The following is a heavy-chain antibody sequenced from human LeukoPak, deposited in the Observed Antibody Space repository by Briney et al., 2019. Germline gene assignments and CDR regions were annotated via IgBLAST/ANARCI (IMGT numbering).Heavy chain of an antibody. J-gene: IGHJ4*02. Sequence: GGSLRLSCAVSGFKFNSYWMNCVRQVPGKGLIWVAHINTNGDSANYADSEKGRFTISRDNSKNTLYLQMNSLRAEDTAVYYCARGGIAVAGGYYFDYWGQGTLVTVSS. D-gene: IGHD6-19*01. CDR2: INTNGDSA. CDR3: ARGGIAVAGGYYFDY. V-gene: IGHV3-74*01. CDR1: GFKFNSYW.